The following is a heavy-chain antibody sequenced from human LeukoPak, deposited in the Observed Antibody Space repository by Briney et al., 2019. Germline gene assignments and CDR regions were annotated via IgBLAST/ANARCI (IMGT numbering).Heavy chain of an antibody. CDR2: IIPIFGTA. CDR3: TKVRSGSSNWALQLFDN. Sequence: SVKVSCKASGGTFSSYAISWVRQAPGQGLEWMGGIIPIFGTANYAQKFQGRVTITTDESTSTAYMELSSLRSEDTAVYYCTKVRSGSSNWALQLFDNWGQGALVTVSS. J-gene: IGHJ4*02. V-gene: IGHV1-69*05. D-gene: IGHD4-11*01. CDR1: GGTFSSYA.